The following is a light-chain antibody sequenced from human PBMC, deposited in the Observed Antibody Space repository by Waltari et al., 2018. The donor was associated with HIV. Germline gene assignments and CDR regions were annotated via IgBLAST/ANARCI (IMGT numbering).Light chain of an antibody. V-gene: IGLV2-11*01. CDR2: DVR. J-gene: IGLJ3*02. Sequence: QSALTQPRSVSGSPGQSVTISCTGTSRDVGAYNYVSWYQQHPGKAPQVIISDVRKRPSGVPDRFSGSKSGNTASLTISGLQAEDEADYYCCSYAGSYTRVFGGGTKLTVL. CDR3: CSYAGSYTRV. CDR1: SRDVGAYNY.